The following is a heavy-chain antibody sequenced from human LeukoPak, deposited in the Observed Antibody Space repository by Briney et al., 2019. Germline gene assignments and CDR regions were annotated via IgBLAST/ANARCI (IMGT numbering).Heavy chain of an antibody. J-gene: IGHJ4*02. CDR1: GFTFSNYE. D-gene: IGHD1-26*01. CDR2: ISGSGSAI. V-gene: IGHV3-48*03. Sequence: GGSLRLSCAASGFTFSNYEVNWVRQAPGKGLEWVSYISGSGSAINYADSVKGRFTISRDNAKNSLYLQMNSLGAEDTAVYYCARDKRVGDINFDCWGQGTLVTVSS. CDR3: ARDKRVGDINFDC.